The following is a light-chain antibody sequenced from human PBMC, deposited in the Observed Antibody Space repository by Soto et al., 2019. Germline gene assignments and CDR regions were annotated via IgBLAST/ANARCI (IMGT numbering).Light chain of an antibody. V-gene: IGLV1-40*01. Sequence: QSALTQPPSVSGAPGQRVTISCTGSSSNIGAGYDVHWYQQLPGTAPKLLIYGNSNRPSGVPDRFSGSKSGTSASLAITGLQAEDEADYYGQSYDSSLSAMVFGGGTKVTVL. J-gene: IGLJ2*01. CDR2: GNS. CDR1: SSNIGAGYD. CDR3: QSYDSSLSAMV.